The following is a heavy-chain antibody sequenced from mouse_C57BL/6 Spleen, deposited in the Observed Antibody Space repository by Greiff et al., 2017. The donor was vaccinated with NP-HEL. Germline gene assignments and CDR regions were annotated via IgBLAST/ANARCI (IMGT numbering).Heavy chain of an antibody. CDR2: IYPGSGST. Sequence: QVQLQQPGAELVKPGASVKMSCKASGYTFTSYWITWVKQRPGQGLEWIGDIYPGSGSTNYNEKFKSKATLTVDTSSSTAYMQLSSLTSEDSAVYYCARLRITTVVANAMDYWVQGTSVTVSS. D-gene: IGHD1-1*01. V-gene: IGHV1-55*01. CDR3: ARLRITTVVANAMDY. CDR1: GYTFTSYW. J-gene: IGHJ4*01.